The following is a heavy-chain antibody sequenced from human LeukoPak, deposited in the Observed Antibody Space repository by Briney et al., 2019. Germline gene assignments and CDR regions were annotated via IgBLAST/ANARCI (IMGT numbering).Heavy chain of an antibody. J-gene: IGHJ4*02. Sequence: ASVKVSCKASGYTFTSYGISWVRQAPGQGLEWMGWISAYNGNTNYAQKLQGRVTMTTDTSTSTAYMYLRSLRSDDTAVYYCARDLYVRSCYLALFGYWGQGTLVTVSS. CDR3: ARDLYVRSCYLALFGY. CDR2: ISAYNGNT. V-gene: IGHV1-18*01. CDR1: GYTFTSYG. D-gene: IGHD3-22*01.